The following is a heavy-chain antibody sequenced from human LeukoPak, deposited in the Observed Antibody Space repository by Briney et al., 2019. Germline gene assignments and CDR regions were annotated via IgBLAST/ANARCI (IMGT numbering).Heavy chain of an antibody. CDR2: IYHSGST. D-gene: IGHD3-10*01. CDR3: ARGVTGSGLVRGVIMVDY. V-gene: IGHV4-38-2*01. J-gene: IGHJ4*02. Sequence: SETLSLTCAVSGYSISSGYYWGWIRQPPGKGLEWIGSIYHSGSTYYNPSLKSRVTISVDTSKSQFSLKLSSVTAADTAVYYCARGVTGSGLVRGVIMVDYWGQGTLVTVSS. CDR1: GYSISSGYY.